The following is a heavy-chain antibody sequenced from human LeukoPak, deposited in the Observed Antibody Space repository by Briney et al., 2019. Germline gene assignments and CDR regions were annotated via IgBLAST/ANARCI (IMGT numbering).Heavy chain of an antibody. V-gene: IGHV3-74*01. CDR1: GFTFSSYW. D-gene: IGHD1-26*01. CDR3: ARGGSYSSFDY. CDR2: VNSDGSST. J-gene: IGHJ4*02. Sequence: GGSLRLSCAASGFTFSSYWMHWVRQAPGKGLMWVSHVNSDGSSTNYADSVWGRFTISRDNAKNTLYLQMNSRRAEDTAVYYCARGGSYSSFDYWGQGTLVTVSS.